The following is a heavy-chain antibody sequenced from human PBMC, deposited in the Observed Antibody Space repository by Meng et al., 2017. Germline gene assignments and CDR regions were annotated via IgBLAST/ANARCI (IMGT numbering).Heavy chain of an antibody. CDR1: GGSISSGGYY. CDR2: IYYSGST. CDR3: AREAGSLEAFDI. J-gene: IGHJ3*02. D-gene: IGHD1-26*01. Sequence: LRLSCTVSGGSISSGGYYWSWIRQHPGKGLEWIGYIYYSGSTYYNPSLKSRVTISVDTSKNQFSLKLSSVTAADTAVYYCAREAGSLEAFDIWGQGTMVTVSS. V-gene: IGHV4-31*03.